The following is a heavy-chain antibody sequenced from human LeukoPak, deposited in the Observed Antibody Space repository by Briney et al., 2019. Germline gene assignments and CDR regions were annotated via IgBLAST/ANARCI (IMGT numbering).Heavy chain of an antibody. J-gene: IGHJ4*02. CDR3: ARAVGGLLDY. V-gene: IGHV3-74*01. D-gene: IGHD2-15*01. CDR2: VSSDGATT. CDR1: GFTLSNYW. Sequence: GGSQRLSCAVSGFTLSNYWIHRVRQAPGKGLVWVSLVSSDGATTTYADSVKGRFTISGDNVKSTVYLQMSSLRAEDTAVYYCARAVGGLLDYWGQGTLVTVSS.